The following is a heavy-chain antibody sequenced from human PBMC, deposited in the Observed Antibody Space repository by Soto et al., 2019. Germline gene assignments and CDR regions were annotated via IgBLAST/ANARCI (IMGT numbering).Heavy chain of an antibody. CDR3: ARQDYDFWSGYYPFDY. Sequence: SETLSLTSTVSGGSISSYYWSWIRQPPGKGLEWIGYIYYSGSTNYNPSLKSRVTISADTSKNQFSLKLSSLTAADTAVYYCARQDYDFWSGYYPFDYWGQGTLVTVSS. V-gene: IGHV4-59*08. D-gene: IGHD3-3*01. CDR1: GGSISSYY. J-gene: IGHJ4*02. CDR2: IYYSGST.